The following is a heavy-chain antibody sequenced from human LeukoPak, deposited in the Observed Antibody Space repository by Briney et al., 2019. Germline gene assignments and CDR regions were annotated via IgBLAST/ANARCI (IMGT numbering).Heavy chain of an antibody. V-gene: IGHV4-39*01. CDR2: IYYSGSS. CDR1: GGSLSSSSYY. D-gene: IGHD5-18*01. CDR3: ARRGDTALAGGYFDY. J-gene: IGHJ4*02. Sequence: SGTLSLTLTVSGGSLSSSSYYWGWVRQPPGKGLEWVGDIYYSGSSYYSPSLRSRVTISVDTSKNQFSLKLSSVTAADTAVYYCARRGDTALAGGYFDYWGQGTLVTVSS.